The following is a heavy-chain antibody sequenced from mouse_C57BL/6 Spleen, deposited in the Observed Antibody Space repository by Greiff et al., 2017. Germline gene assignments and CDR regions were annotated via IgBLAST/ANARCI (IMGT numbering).Heavy chain of an antibody. D-gene: IGHD1-1*01. J-gene: IGHJ2*01. V-gene: IGHV3-5*01. CDR1: GISITTGNYR. Sequence: DVKLVESGPGLVKPSQTVFLTCTVTGISITTGNYRWSWIRQFPGNKLEWIGYIYYSGTITYKPSLTSRTTITRDTPNNQFFLEMNSLTAEDTATYYCARDYYGSFDYWGQGTTLTVSS. CDR2: IYYSGTI. CDR3: ARDYYGSFDY.